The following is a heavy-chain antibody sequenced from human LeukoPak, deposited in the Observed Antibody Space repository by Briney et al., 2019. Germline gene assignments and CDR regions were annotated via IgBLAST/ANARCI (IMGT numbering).Heavy chain of an antibody. Sequence: PGGSLRLSCAASGFTFSAYSMTWVRQAPGKGLEWVSLIASNGGNTYYADSVKGRFTVSRDNSKNTLYLQMNSLRAEDTAVYYCAKDTPSRNSSWDRWGQGTLVTVST. CDR1: GFTFSAYS. V-gene: IGHV3-23*01. CDR3: AKDTPSRNSSWDR. CDR2: IASNGGNT. D-gene: IGHD6-13*01. J-gene: IGHJ4*02.